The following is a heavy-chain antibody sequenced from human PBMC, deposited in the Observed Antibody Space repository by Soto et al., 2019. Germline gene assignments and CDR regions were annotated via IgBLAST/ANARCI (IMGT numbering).Heavy chain of an antibody. D-gene: IGHD1-20*01. V-gene: IGHV1-3*05. CDR2: INAGNGNT. CDR1: GYTFTSYA. Sequence: QVQLVQSGAEEKKPGASVKVSCKASGYTFTSYAMHWVRQAPGQRLEWMGWINAGNGNTKYSQKFQGRVTITRDTAASTAYMELSSLRSDDTAVYYCARDKITRILYYCCQGTLVTVSS. CDR3: ARDKITRILYY. J-gene: IGHJ4*02.